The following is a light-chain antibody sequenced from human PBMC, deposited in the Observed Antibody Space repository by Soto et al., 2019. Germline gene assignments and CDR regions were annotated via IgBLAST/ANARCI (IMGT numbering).Light chain of an antibody. V-gene: IGKV1-5*03. CDR1: QSSSSW. Sequence: DIKMTQSPSTLSASVGDRVTITCRASQSSSSWLAWYQQKPGKAPKLLIYKASSLESGVPSRFSGSGSGTEFTLTISSLQPEDFATYYCQQYNSYSRTFGQGTKVDI. CDR3: QQYNSYSRT. J-gene: IGKJ1*01. CDR2: KAS.